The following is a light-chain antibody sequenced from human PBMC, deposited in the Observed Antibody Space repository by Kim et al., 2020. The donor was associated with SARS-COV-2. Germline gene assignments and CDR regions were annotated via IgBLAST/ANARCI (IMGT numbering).Light chain of an antibody. Sequence: GQSVTIACTGTSSDVGGYNYGSWDQQHPGKAPIVIIYEVTKRPSGGPDRCSGAKSGNTASLTVSGLQAEKEADYYCTSYAGSNNLLFGGGTQLTVL. CDR3: TSYAGSNNLL. CDR2: EVT. CDR1: SSDVGGYNY. V-gene: IGLV2-8*01. J-gene: IGLJ2*01.